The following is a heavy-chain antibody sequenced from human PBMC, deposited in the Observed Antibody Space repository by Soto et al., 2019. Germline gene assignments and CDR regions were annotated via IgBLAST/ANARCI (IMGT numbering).Heavy chain of an antibody. CDR1: GGSFNGYY. CDR3: ARAPDKYYFDS. V-gene: IGHV4-34*01. CDR2: INYSGST. Sequence: PSETLSLTCAVYGGSFNGYYWSWIRQPPGKGPEWIGDINYSGSTNYNPPLKSRVTISVDTSKNQFSLKLRSVTAADMAVFYCARAPDKYYFDSWGQGTLVTVSS. J-gene: IGHJ4*02.